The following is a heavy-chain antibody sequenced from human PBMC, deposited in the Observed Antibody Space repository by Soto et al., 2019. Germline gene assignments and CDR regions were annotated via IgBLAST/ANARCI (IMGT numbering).Heavy chain of an antibody. CDR1: GFTFSSYW. Sequence: EVRVVESGGGLVQPGGSLRLSCAASGFTFSSYWMHWGRQAPGKGPVWVSRINADGSTTGYADSVRGRFTISRDNAKNTLYLQMNSLRVEDTAAYYCVRDLADWGQGTLVTVSS. CDR3: VRDLAD. V-gene: IGHV3-74*01. J-gene: IGHJ4*02. CDR2: INADGSTT.